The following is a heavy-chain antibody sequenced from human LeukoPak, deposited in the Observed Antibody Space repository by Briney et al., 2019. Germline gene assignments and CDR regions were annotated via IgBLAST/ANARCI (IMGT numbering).Heavy chain of an antibody. D-gene: IGHD2-8*02. V-gene: IGHV3-74*01. Sequence: GGSLRLSCAASGFAFSNYWMHWVRQAPGKGLVWVTRINTDGSTTSYADSVEGRFTISRDNAKNTLYLQMNSLRAEDTAVYYCARVSTGKYYFDSWGQGTLVTVSS. CDR2: INTDGSTT. CDR3: ARVSTGKYYFDS. J-gene: IGHJ4*02. CDR1: GFAFSNYW.